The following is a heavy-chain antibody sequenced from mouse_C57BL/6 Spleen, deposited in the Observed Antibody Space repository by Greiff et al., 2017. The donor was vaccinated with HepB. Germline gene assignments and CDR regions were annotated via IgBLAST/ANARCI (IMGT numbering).Heavy chain of an antibody. CDR2: IDPSDSYT. J-gene: IGHJ2*01. Sequence: QLQQSGAELVRPGTSVKLSFQASGYTFTSYWMHWVKQRPGQGLEWIGVIDPSDSYTNYNQKFKGKATLTVDTSSSTAYMQLSSLTSEDSAVYYCARDYGSSYDYWGQGTTLTVSS. CDR1: GYTFTSYW. V-gene: IGHV1-59*01. CDR3: ARDYGSSYDY. D-gene: IGHD1-1*01.